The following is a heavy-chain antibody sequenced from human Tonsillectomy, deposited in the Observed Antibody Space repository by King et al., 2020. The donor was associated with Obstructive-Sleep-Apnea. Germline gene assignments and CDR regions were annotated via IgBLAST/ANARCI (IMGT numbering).Heavy chain of an antibody. CDR2: LYHGGRT. D-gene: IGHD2-2*01. Sequence: VQLQESGPGLVKPSETLSLSCTVSGYSISSAYYWGWIRQPPGKGLEWIGSLYHGGRTYYNPSLKSLSTISVDTSKNQFSLKLSSVTAADTAVYYCASGIGVGQDAFDIWGKGTMVTVSS. V-gene: IGHV4-38-2*02. CDR3: ASGIGVGQDAFDI. J-gene: IGHJ3*02. CDR1: GYSISSAYY.